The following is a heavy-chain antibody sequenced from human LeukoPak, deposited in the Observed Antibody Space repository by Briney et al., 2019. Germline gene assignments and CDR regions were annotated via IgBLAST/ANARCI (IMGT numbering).Heavy chain of an antibody. V-gene: IGHV1-69*06. CDR1: GYTFTDYY. D-gene: IGHD3-22*01. CDR2: IIPIFGTA. Sequence: ASVKVSCKASGYTFTDYYMHWVRQAPGQGLEWMGGIIPIFGTANYAQKFQGRVTITADKSTSTAYMELSSLRSEDTAVYYCARELYDSSGYLFDYWGQGTLVTVSS. J-gene: IGHJ4*02. CDR3: ARELYDSSGYLFDY.